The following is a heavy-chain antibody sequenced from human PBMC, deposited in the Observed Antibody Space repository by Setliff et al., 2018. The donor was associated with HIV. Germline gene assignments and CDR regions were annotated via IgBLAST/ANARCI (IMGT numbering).Heavy chain of an antibody. V-gene: IGHV4-59*01. Sequence: SETLSLTCSVSGGSMSNYYWSWVRQPPGKGLEWMGDIFHTGSSTYNPSLKSRVSLSVDTSKNQFSLKLSAVTAADTAVYYCASLTDYGGDSGSHWGQGTLVTVSS. D-gene: IGHD4-17*01. CDR2: IFHTGSS. J-gene: IGHJ4*02. CDR3: ASLTDYGGDSGSH. CDR1: GGSMSNYY.